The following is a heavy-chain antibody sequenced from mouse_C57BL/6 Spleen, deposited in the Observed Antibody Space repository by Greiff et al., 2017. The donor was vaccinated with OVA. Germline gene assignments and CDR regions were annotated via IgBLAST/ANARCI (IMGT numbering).Heavy chain of an antibody. CDR1: GYTFTSYG. V-gene: IGHV1-81*01. D-gene: IGHD1-1*01. J-gene: IGHJ1*03. Sequence: VQLQQSGAELARPGASVKLSCKASGYTFTSYGISWVKQRTGQGLEWIGEIYPRSGNTYYNEKFKGKATLTADKSSSTAYMELRSLPSEDSAVYFCARGITTVVDWYFDVWGTGTTVTVSS. CDR3: ARGITTVVDWYFDV. CDR2: IYPRSGNT.